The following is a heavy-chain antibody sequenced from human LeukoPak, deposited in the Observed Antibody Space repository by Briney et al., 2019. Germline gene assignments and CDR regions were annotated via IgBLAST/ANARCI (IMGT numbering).Heavy chain of an antibody. D-gene: IGHD3-10*01. CDR2: ISAYSLKT. CDR1: GFTFTSYG. J-gene: IGHJ5*01. Sequence: ASVKVSCKASGFTFTSYGFNWVRQAPGQGLEWLGWISAYSLKTNYAWKFQGRVTMTTDTSTRTVYMELRSPRSEDTAVYYCARDPLGWDGSGYYYGGLDSWGQGTMVIVSS. V-gene: IGHV1-18*01. CDR3: ARDPLGWDGSGYYYGGLDS.